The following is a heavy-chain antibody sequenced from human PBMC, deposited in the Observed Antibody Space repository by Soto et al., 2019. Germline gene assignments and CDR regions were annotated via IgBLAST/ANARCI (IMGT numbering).Heavy chain of an antibody. CDR2: IWYDGSNK. J-gene: IGHJ3*02. CDR1: GFTFSSYG. D-gene: IGHD6-19*01. Sequence: QVQLVESGGGMVQPGRSLRLSCAASGFTFSSYGMHWVRQAPGKRLEWVAVIWYDGSNKYYADSVKGRFTISRDNSKNTLYLQMNSLRAEDTAVYYCARENLAVAGAPDAFDIWGQGTIVTVSS. V-gene: IGHV3-33*01. CDR3: ARENLAVAGAPDAFDI.